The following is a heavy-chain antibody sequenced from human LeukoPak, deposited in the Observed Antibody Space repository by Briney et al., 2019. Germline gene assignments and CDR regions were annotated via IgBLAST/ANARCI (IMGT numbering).Heavy chain of an antibody. J-gene: IGHJ4*02. Sequence: GGFLRLSCAASGFTFGDYYMNWIRQAPGKGLEWVSYISSSVTTVRYADSVMGRFTISRDNAKNSLYLQMNSLRADDTAVYYCVRSYSAYDSFDYWGQGTLVTVSS. V-gene: IGHV3-11*01. CDR1: GFTFGDYY. CDR2: ISSSVTTV. CDR3: VRSYSAYDSFDY. D-gene: IGHD5-12*01.